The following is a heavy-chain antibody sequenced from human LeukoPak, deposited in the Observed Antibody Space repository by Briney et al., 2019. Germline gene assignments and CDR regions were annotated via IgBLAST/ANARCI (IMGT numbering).Heavy chain of an antibody. J-gene: IGHJ4*02. CDR2: ISGSGGST. CDR1: GFTFSSYA. Sequence: QSGGSLRLSCAASGFTFSSYAMSWVRQAPGKGLEWVSAISGSGGSTYYADSVKGRFTISRDNSKNTLYLQMNSLRAEDTAVYYCAKDEGSGWYKGGYWGQGTLVTVSS. CDR3: AKDEGSGWYKGGY. V-gene: IGHV3-23*01. D-gene: IGHD6-19*01.